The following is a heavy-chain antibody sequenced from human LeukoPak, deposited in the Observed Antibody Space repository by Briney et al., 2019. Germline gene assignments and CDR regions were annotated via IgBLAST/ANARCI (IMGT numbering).Heavy chain of an antibody. CDR1: GFTFSSFE. Sequence: GGSLRLSCVASGFTFSSFEMNWVRQAPGKGLEWVSGISGSGGSTHYADSVKGRFTISRDNSMNTLNLQMNSLRAEDTAVYYCAKAYCGGDCWPDYWGQGILVTVSS. V-gene: IGHV3-23*01. J-gene: IGHJ4*02. CDR2: ISGSGGST. D-gene: IGHD2-21*02. CDR3: AKAYCGGDCWPDY.